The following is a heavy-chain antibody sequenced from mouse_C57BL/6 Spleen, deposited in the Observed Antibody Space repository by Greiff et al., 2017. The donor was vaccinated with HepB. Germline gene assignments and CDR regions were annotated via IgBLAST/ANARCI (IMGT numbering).Heavy chain of an antibody. D-gene: IGHD2-3*01. CDR1: GYTFTSYW. J-gene: IGHJ3*01. Sequence: DVQLQESGTVLARPGASVKMSCKTSGYTFTSYWMHWVKQRPGQGLEWIGAIYPGNSDTSYNQKFKGKAKLTAVTSASTAYMELSSLTNEDSAVYYCTRCIYDGYYGGFAYWGQGTLVTVSA. V-gene: IGHV1-5*01. CDR3: TRCIYDGYYGGFAY. CDR2: IYPGNSDT.